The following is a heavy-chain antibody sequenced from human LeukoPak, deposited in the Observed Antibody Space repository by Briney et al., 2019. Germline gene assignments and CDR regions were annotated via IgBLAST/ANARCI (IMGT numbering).Heavy chain of an antibody. CDR2: ISGSGGST. J-gene: IGHJ4*02. CDR1: GLTGSHNY. CDR3: AKEFFDSQQLVPYFDY. D-gene: IGHD6-13*01. V-gene: IGHV3-23*01. Sequence: SGGSLRLSCAASGLTGSHNYVSWVRQAPGKGLEWVSAISGSGGSTYYADSVKGRFTISRDKSKNTLYLQMNSLRAEDTAIYYCAKEFFDSQQLVPYFDYWGQGTLVTVSS.